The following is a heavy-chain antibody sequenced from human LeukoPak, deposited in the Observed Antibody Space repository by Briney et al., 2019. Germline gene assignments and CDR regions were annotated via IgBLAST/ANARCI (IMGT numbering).Heavy chain of an antibody. CDR2: ISYDGSNK. CDR3: AKDPQCLIGYSSSWADY. D-gene: IGHD6-13*01. Sequence: PGGSLRLPCAASGFTFSSYGMHWVRQAPGKGLGWEAVISYDGSNKYYADSVKGRFTISRDNSKNTLYLQMNSLRAEDTAVYYCAKDPQCLIGYSSSWADYWGQGTLVTVSS. J-gene: IGHJ4*02. CDR1: GFTFSSYG. V-gene: IGHV3-30*18.